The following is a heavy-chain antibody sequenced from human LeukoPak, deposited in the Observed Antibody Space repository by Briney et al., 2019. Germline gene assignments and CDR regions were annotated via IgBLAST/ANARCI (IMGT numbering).Heavy chain of an antibody. CDR3: ATVQAMVRGVIFPDY. Sequence: GASVKGSCKASGYTFTSYGISWVRQAPGQGLEWMGWITTYNGNTNYAQNFQGRVTMTTDTSTSTAYMELRSLRSDDRAVYYCATVQAMVRGVIFPDYWGQGTLVTVSS. D-gene: IGHD3-10*01. CDR2: ITTYNGNT. CDR1: GYTFTSYG. V-gene: IGHV1-18*01. J-gene: IGHJ4*02.